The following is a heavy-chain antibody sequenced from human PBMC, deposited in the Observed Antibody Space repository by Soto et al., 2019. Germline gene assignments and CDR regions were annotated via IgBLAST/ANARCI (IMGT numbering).Heavy chain of an antibody. CDR3: AREGALKPFSS. Sequence: LRLSCVASGFTFSNYNMNWVRQAPGEGLEWVSHISGSSIYIHYADSVRGRFTISRDNAKNSVYLQMDSLRVEDTAVYYCAREGALKPFSSWGQGALVTVSS. V-gene: IGHV3-21*01. J-gene: IGHJ5*02. CDR1: GFTFSNYN. CDR2: ISGSSIYI.